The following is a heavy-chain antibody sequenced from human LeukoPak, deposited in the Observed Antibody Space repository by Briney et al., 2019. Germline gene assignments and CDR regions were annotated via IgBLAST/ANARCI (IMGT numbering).Heavy chain of an antibody. D-gene: IGHD3-10*01. CDR2: VSISSGTI. V-gene: IGHV3-48*04. Sequence: GGSLRLSCAASGFTFTGHNMNWVRQAPGKGLEWISFVSISSGTIYYADSVKGRFTISRDNAKNSLYLQMNSLRAEDTAVYYCARDIVVRGVMPNDYWGQGTLVTVSS. J-gene: IGHJ4*02. CDR1: GFTFTGHN. CDR3: ARDIVVRGVMPNDY.